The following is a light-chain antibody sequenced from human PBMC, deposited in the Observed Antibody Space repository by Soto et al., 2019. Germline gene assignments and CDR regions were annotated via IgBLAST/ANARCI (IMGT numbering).Light chain of an antibody. CDR3: LKHNSYPLT. Sequence: EIVLTQSPATLSLSPGERATLSCGASQSVSSSYLAWYQQKPGLAPRLLIYDASSRATGIPDRFSGSGSGKDFTLTINRLGPEDFATYYCLKHNSYPLTFGGGTKVEIK. J-gene: IGKJ4*01. CDR2: DAS. V-gene: IGKV3D-20*01. CDR1: QSVSSSY.